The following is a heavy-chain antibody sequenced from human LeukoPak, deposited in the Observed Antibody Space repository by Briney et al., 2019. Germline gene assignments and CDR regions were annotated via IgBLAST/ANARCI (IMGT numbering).Heavy chain of an antibody. CDR1: GGSISSYY. V-gene: IGHV4-59*12. CDR2: IYYSGST. J-gene: IGHJ5*02. CDR3: ARETGYSSGWPPNRWFDP. D-gene: IGHD6-19*01. Sequence: SETLSLTCTVSGGSISSYYWSWIRQPPGKGLEWIGYIYYSGSTNYNPSLKSRVTMSVDTSKNQFSLKLSSVTAADTAVYYCARETGYSSGWPPNRWFDPWGQGTLVTVSS.